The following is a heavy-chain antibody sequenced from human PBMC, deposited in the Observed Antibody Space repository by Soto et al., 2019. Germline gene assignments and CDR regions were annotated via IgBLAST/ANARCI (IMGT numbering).Heavy chain of an antibody. Sequence: PSETLSLTCTVSGGSISSYYWSWIRQPPGKGLEWIGYIYYSGSTNYNPSLKSRVTISVDTSKNQFSLKLSSVTAADTAVYYCARVQAAYCGGDCYDNWFDPWGQGTLVTVS. V-gene: IGHV4-59*01. D-gene: IGHD2-21*02. CDR2: IYYSGST. J-gene: IGHJ5*02. CDR1: GGSISSYY. CDR3: ARVQAAYCGGDCYDNWFDP.